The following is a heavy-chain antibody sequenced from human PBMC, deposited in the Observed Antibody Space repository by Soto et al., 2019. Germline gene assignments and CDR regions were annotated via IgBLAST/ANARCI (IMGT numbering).Heavy chain of an antibody. J-gene: IGHJ5*02. Sequence: EVQLVESGGGLVQPGGSLRLSCAASGFTFSSYWMHWFRKAPGKGLVWVSRINSDGSSTSYADSVKGRFTISRDNAKNTLYVQMNSLRAEDTAGYYGARDHVVARNWCDPWGQGTLVTVSS. CDR2: INSDGSST. V-gene: IGHV3-74*01. CDR3: ARDHVVARNWCDP. CDR1: GFTFSSYW. D-gene: IGHD5-12*01.